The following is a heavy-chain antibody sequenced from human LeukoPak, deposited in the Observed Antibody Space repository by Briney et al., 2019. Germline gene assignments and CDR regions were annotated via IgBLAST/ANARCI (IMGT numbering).Heavy chain of an antibody. Sequence: PGGSLRLSCTVSGFTVSSIYMTWVRQAPGKGLEWVSSIYSDGNTYYADSVKGRFTLSRDSSRNTLYLQMNDLRVEDTAVYYCAGDTHSSSWYDHWGQGTLVTVSP. V-gene: IGHV3-53*01. CDR1: GFTVSSIY. J-gene: IGHJ5*02. CDR2: IYSDGNT. CDR3: AGDTHSSSWYDH. D-gene: IGHD6-19*01.